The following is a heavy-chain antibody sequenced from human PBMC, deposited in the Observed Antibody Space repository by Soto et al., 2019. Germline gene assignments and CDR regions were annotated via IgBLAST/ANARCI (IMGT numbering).Heavy chain of an antibody. V-gene: IGHV4-31*03. CDR1: GGSISSGDYY. Sequence: QVQLQESGPGLVKPSQTLSLTCTVSGGSISSGDYYWSWIRQHPGKGLEWIGYIYYSGSTYYNPSLTSRVTISVDTSKNQFSLKLSSVTAAATAVYYCARWWSGSRQGFDPWGQGPLVTVSS. D-gene: IGHD3-3*01. CDR3: ARWWSGSRQGFDP. CDR2: IYYSGST. J-gene: IGHJ5*02.